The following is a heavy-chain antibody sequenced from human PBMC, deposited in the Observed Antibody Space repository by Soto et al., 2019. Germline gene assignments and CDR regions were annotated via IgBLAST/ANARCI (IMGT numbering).Heavy chain of an antibody. CDR1: GFTFDDYA. J-gene: IGHJ3*02. Sequence: EVQLVESGGGLVQPGRSLRLSCAASGFTFDDYAMHWVRQAPGKGLEWVSGISWNSGSIGYADSVKGRFTISRDNAKNSLYLQMNSLRAEDTALYYCAKDPLRGDSSGLFYAFDIWGQGTMVTVSS. D-gene: IGHD6-19*01. CDR2: ISWNSGSI. CDR3: AKDPLRGDSSGLFYAFDI. V-gene: IGHV3-9*01.